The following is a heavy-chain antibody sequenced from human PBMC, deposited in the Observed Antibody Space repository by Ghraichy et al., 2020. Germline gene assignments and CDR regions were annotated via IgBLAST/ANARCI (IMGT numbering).Heavy chain of an antibody. V-gene: IGHV3-30*03. CDR3: ARGGVYGDHDSFDI. J-gene: IGHJ3*02. CDR1: GFTFSNYD. D-gene: IGHD4-17*01. Sequence: GGSLRLSCAASGFTFSNYDMHWVRQAPGKGLEWVAIILYDGSNKYADSVKGRFTISRDNSKNTLDLQMNSLRADDTAVYYCARGGVYGDHDSFDIWGQGTMVTVSS. CDR2: ILYDGSNK.